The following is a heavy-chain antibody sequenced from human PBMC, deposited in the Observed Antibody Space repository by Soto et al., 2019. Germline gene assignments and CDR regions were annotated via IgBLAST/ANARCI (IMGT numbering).Heavy chain of an antibody. V-gene: IGHV1-69*06. D-gene: IGHD1-26*01. Sequence: QVQLVQSGAELQKPGSSVNVSCAASGGTFKPYTINWVRQAPGPGLEWIGQIIPMYDSANYAQRFQGRVTISADKSTNMAYMELSGLRSEDTALYYCATWRTYSGSYCFDYWGQGTLVSVSS. CDR3: ATWRTYSGSYCFDY. CDR2: IIPMYDSA. J-gene: IGHJ4*02. CDR1: GGTFKPYT.